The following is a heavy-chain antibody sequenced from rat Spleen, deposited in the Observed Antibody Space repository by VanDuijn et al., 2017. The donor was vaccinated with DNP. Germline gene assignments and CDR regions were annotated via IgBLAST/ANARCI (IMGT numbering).Heavy chain of an antibody. CDR1: GYSLTSNY. CDR3: ARGIITALPYWSFDF. J-gene: IGHJ1*01. CDR2: IAYSGTT. V-gene: IGHV3-1*01. Sequence: VQLQQSGPGLVKPSQSLSLTRSVTGYSLTSNYWGWIRKFPGNKMEYIGHIAYSGTTNYNPSLKSRISITRDTSKNQFFLHLNSVTSEDTATYYCARGIITALPYWSFDFWGPGTMVTVSS. D-gene: IGHD1-6*01.